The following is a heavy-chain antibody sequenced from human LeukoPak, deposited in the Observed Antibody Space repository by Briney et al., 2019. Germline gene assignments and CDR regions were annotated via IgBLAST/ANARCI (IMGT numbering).Heavy chain of an antibody. D-gene: IGHD3-22*01. Sequence: GGSLRLSRALSGFTLYELVVPSVREAPGQGGEGVSLISGDGGSTYYADSVKGRFTISKDNSKNSLYLQMNSLRTEDTALYYCAKVYYDSSGYYAYYFDYWGQGTLVTVSS. V-gene: IGHV3-43*02. CDR2: ISGDGGST. CDR3: AKVYYDSSGYYAYYFDY. CDR1: GFTLYELV. J-gene: IGHJ4*02.